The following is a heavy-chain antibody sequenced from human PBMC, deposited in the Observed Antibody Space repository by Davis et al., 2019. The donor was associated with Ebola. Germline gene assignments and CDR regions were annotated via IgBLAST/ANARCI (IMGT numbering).Heavy chain of an antibody. CDR3: ARVDGAYELAAY. J-gene: IGHJ4*02. V-gene: IGHV4-38-2*02. D-gene: IGHD5-12*01. CDR2: IYHTGST. Sequence: SETLSLTCTVSGYSISSGHYWGWTRQPPGKCLEWIGSIYHTGSTYYNPSLKSRVTISVDTSKNQFSLKLNSVTAADTAVYYCARVDGAYELAAYWGQGTLVAVSS. CDR1: GYSISSGHY.